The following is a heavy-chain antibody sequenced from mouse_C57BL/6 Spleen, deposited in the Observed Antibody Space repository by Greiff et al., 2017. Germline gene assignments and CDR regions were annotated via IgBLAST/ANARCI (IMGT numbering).Heavy chain of an antibody. CDR1: GFNIKDDY. J-gene: IGHJ3*01. Sequence: VQLQQSGAELVRPGASVKLSCTASGFNIKDDYMHWVKQRPEQGLEWIGWIDPENGDTEYASKFKGKATITADTSSNTAYLQLSSLTSEDTAVYYCTTYPKFRITTLDWFAYWGQGTLVTVSA. V-gene: IGHV14-4*01. CDR3: TTYPKFRITTLDWFAY. D-gene: IGHD1-1*01. CDR2: IDPENGDT.